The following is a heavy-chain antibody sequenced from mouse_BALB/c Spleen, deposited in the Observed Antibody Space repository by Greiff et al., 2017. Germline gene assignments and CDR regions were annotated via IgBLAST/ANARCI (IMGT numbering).Heavy chain of an antibody. J-gene: IGHJ3*01. Sequence: QVQLKESGPGLVAPSQSLSITCTVSGFSLTSYGVHWVRQPPGKGLEWLGVIWAGGSTNYNSALMSRLSISKDNSKSQVFLKMNSLQTDDTAMYYCARMITTWGFAYWGQGTLVTVSA. CDR3: ARMITTWGFAY. CDR1: GFSLTSYG. D-gene: IGHD2-4*01. V-gene: IGHV2-9*02. CDR2: IWAGGST.